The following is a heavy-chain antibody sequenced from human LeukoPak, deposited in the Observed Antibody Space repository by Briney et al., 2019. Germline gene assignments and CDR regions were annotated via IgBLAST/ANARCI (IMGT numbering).Heavy chain of an antibody. D-gene: IGHD3-3*01. CDR2: ISSSGSTI. J-gene: IGHJ5*02. V-gene: IGHV3-48*03. CDR1: GFTFSSYE. CDR3: ARGPHIRTYDRDNWFDP. Sequence: GGSLRLSCAASGFTFSSYEMNWVRQAPGKGLEWVSYISSSGSTIYYADSVKGRFTISRDNAKNSLYLQMNSLRAEDTAVYYCARGPHIRTYDRDNWFDPWGQGTLVTVSS.